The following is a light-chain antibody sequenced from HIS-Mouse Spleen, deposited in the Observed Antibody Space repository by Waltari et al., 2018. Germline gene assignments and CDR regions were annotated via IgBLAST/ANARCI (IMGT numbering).Light chain of an antibody. CDR2: EVS. CDR1: SSDVGGYNY. J-gene: IGLJ1*01. CDR3: SSYTSSSTLV. Sequence: QSALTQPASVSGSPGQSITISCPGTSSDVGGYNYVSWYQQHPGKAHKLMIYEVSNRPSGVSNRFSGSKSGNTASLTISGLQAEDEADYYCSSYTSSSTLVFGTGTKVTVL. V-gene: IGLV2-14*01.